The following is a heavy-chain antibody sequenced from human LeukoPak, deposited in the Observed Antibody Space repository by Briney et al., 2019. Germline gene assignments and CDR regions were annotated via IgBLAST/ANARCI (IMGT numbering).Heavy chain of an antibody. Sequence: GSSVKLSCKASGGTFSSCAISWVRQAPGQRLEWMGGIIPIFGTANYAQKFQGRVTITADESTSTAYMELTRLRSDDTAVYYCARALWFGELSCAWDYWGQGTLVTVSS. V-gene: IGHV1-69*01. CDR1: GGTFSSCA. CDR2: IIPIFGTA. J-gene: IGHJ4*02. D-gene: IGHD3-10*01. CDR3: ARALWFGELSCAWDY.